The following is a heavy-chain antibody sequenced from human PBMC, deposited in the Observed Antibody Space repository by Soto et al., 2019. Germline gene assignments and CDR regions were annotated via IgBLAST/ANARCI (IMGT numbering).Heavy chain of an antibody. D-gene: IGHD3-9*01. CDR3: ARGRAYYDIPSTYYYYYGMDV. V-gene: IGHV4-34*01. CDR1: GGSFSGYY. CDR2: INHSGST. J-gene: IGHJ6*02. Sequence: PSETLSLTCAVYGGSFSGYYWSWIRQPPGKGLEWIGEINHSGSTNYNPSLKSRVTISVDTSKNQFSLKLSSVTAADTAVYYCARGRAYYDIPSTYYYYYGMDVWGQGTTVTVSS.